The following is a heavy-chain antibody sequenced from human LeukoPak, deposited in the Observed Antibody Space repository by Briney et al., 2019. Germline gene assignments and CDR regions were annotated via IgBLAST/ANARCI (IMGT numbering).Heavy chain of an antibody. J-gene: IGHJ4*02. V-gene: IGHV3-66*01. D-gene: IGHD6-13*01. Sequence: PGGSLRLSCAASGLTVSSNYMSWVRQAPGKGLEWVSVIYSGCGAFYADSVKGRFTISRDNSKNTLYLQMNSLRAEDTAVYYCARGASSWYKDPFDYWGQGTLVTVSS. CDR3: ARGASSWYKDPFDY. CDR2: IYSGCGA. CDR1: GLTVSSNY.